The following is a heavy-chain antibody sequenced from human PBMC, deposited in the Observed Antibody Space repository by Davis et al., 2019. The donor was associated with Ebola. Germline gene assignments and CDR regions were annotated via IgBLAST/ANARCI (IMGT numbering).Heavy chain of an antibody. Sequence: GGSLRLSCAASGFTFSGSAMHWVRQASGKGLEWVGRIRSKANSYATAYAASVKGRFTISRDDSKNTAYLQMNSLKTEDTDVYYCTAAAAGPDYWGQGTLVTVSS. CDR1: GFTFSGSA. CDR2: IRSKANSYAT. V-gene: IGHV3-73*01. CDR3: TAAAAGPDY. D-gene: IGHD6-13*01. J-gene: IGHJ4*02.